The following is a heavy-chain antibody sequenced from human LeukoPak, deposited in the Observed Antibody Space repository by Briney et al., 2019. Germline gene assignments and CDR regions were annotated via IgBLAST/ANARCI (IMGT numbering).Heavy chain of an antibody. D-gene: IGHD6-13*01. CDR2: IYSGGST. V-gene: IGHV3-66*01. CDR1: GFTVSSNY. J-gene: IGHJ4*02. Sequence: GGSLRLSCAASGFTVSSNYMSWVRQAPGKGLEWVSVIYSGGSTYYADSVKGRFTISRDNSKNTLYLQMNSLRAEDTAVYYCARDLPYSSSWYQFDYWGQGTLVTVSS. CDR3: ARDLPYSSSWYQFDY.